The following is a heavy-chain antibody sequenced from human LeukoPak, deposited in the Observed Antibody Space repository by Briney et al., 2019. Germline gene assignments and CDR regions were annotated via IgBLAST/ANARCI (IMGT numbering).Heavy chain of an antibody. CDR3: ARDRTTLTTYYMDV. J-gene: IGHJ6*03. D-gene: IGHD1-14*01. CDR2: IYYSGST. Sequence: PSETLSLTCTVSGGSISSYYWSWIRHPPGKGLEWIGYIYYSGSTNYNPSLKSRVTISVDTSKNQFSLKLSSVTAADTAVYYCARDRTTLTTYYMDVWGKGTTVTVSS. CDR1: GGSISSYY. V-gene: IGHV4-59*01.